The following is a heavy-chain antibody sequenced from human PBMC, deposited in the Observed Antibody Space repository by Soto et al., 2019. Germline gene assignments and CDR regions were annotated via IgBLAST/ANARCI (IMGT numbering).Heavy chain of an antibody. Sequence: QVQLVESGGGVVQPGRSLRLSCAASGFTFSSYGMHWVRQAPGKGLEWVAVISYDGSNKYYADSVKGRFTISRDSSKNTLYLQMNSLRAEDTAVYYCAKDRGRWDYYYGMDVWGQGTTVTVSS. J-gene: IGHJ6*02. D-gene: IGHD1-26*01. V-gene: IGHV3-30*18. CDR3: AKDRGRWDYYYGMDV. CDR1: GFTFSSYG. CDR2: ISYDGSNK.